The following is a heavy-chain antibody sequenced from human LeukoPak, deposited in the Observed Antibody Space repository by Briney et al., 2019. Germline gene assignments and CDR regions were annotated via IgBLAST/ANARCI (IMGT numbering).Heavy chain of an antibody. CDR2: TKHDGSER. D-gene: IGHD1-1*01. CDR1: GFTFTNYW. V-gene: IGHV3-7*01. Sequence: PGGSLRLSCAASGFTFTNYWMNWVRQAPGKGLEWVANTKHDGSERYYVDSVKGRFTISRDNANNSLYLQMNSLRVEDTAVYYCARNAPYDYWGQGSLVAVSS. CDR3: ARNAPYDY. J-gene: IGHJ4*02.